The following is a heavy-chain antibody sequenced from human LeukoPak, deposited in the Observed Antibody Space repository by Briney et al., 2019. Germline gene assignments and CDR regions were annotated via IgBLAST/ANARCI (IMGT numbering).Heavy chain of an antibody. CDR1: GYTFTSYG. Sequence: ASVKVSCKASGYTFTSYGISWVRQAPGQGLEWMGWINPNSGGTNYAQKFQGRVTMTRDTSISTAYMELSRLRSDDTAVYYCARDGWGGYYFDYWGQGTLVTVPS. J-gene: IGHJ4*02. D-gene: IGHD3-16*01. V-gene: IGHV1-2*02. CDR2: INPNSGGT. CDR3: ARDGWGGYYFDY.